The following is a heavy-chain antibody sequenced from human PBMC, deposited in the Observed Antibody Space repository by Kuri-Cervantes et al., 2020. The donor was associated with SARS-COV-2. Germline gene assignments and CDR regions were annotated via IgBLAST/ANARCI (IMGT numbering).Heavy chain of an antibody. V-gene: IGHV3-30*18. CDR2: ISSDGKNK. CDR1: GFNFSTTD. CDR3: AKDRAGVHDF. Sequence: GGSLRLSCVASGFNFSTTDMHWVRQAPGKGLEWVIFISSDGKNKKCMASGKGRFTISRGNSQNTLHLQMKSLRGEDTAIYYCAKDRAGVHDFWGQGTLVTVSS. D-gene: IGHD2-21*01. J-gene: IGHJ4*02.